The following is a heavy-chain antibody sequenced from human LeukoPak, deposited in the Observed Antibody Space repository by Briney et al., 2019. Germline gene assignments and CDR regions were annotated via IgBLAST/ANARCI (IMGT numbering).Heavy chain of an antibody. J-gene: IGHJ6*03. CDR2: ISGSGGST. V-gene: IGHV3-23*01. CDR3: ERSTGDYYYYYYMDV. CDR1: GFTFSSYA. D-gene: IGHD1-14*01. Sequence: PGGSLRLSCAASGFTFSSYAMSWVRQAPGKGLEWVSAISGSGGSTYCADSVKGRFTISRDNSKNTLYLQMNSLRAEDTAVYYCERSTGDYYYYYYMDVWGKGTTVTVSS.